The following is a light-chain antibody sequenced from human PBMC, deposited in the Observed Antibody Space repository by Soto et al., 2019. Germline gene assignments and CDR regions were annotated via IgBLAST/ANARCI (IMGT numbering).Light chain of an antibody. CDR3: SSFTGSDNP. Sequence: QSALTQPASVSGSPGQSITISCTGANSDIGAYNYVSWYQQYPGKAPKLIIYEVSQRPSGVPDRFSGSKSGNTASLTVSGLQLEDEADYYCSSFTGSDNPFGGGTKLTVL. J-gene: IGLJ2*01. CDR1: NSDIGAYNY. V-gene: IGLV2-8*01. CDR2: EVS.